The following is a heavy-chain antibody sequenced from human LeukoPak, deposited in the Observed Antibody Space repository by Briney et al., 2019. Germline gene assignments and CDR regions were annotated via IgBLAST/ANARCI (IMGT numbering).Heavy chain of an antibody. J-gene: IGHJ3*02. CDR3: ARVVDYDSSGYYYPHGAFDI. D-gene: IGHD3-22*01. V-gene: IGHV4-4*07. CDR2: IYSSGST. Sequence: SETLSLTCTVSGVSGGSISRYYWSWIRQPAGKGLEWIGRIYSSGSTNYNPSLKSRVSMSVDTSKNQFSLKLSSVTAADTAVYYCARVVDYDSSGYYYPHGAFDIWGQGTMVTVSS. CDR1: GGSISRYY.